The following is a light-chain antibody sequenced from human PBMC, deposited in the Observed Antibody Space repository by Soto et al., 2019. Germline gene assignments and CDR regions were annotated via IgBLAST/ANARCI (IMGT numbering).Light chain of an antibody. V-gene: IGKV3-15*01. CDR3: QQYNNWPLT. CDR2: GAS. Sequence: EIVMTQSPATLSVSPGERATLSCRASQSVSSNLAWYQQKPGPAPRLLIHGASTRATGIPARFSGSGSGTEFTLTISSLQSEDFAVYSCQQYNNWPLTFGQGTRLEI. CDR1: QSVSSN. J-gene: IGKJ5*01.